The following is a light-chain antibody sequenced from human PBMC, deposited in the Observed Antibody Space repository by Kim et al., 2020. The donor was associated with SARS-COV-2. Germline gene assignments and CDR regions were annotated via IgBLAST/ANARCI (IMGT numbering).Light chain of an antibody. CDR3: QQRNNWPSLT. Sequence: SPGDRATLSCMASQSISICFAWYQQKPDHAPRLLIYDASNRATGIPARFSGSGSETDFTLTISSLEPEDYAFYYCQQRNNWPSLTFGGGTKVDIK. CDR2: DAS. V-gene: IGKV3-11*01. J-gene: IGKJ4*01. CDR1: QSISIC.